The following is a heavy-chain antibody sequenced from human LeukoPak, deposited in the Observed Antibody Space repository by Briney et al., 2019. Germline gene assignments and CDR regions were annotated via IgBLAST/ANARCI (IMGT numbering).Heavy chain of an antibody. V-gene: IGHV3-53*01. D-gene: IGHD1/OR15-1a*01. CDR1: GFTVSRNY. J-gene: IGHJ4*02. Sequence: PGGSLRLSCAASGFTVSRNYMTWVRQAPGKGLEWVSVIYSGGSTYYADSVKGRFTISRDNSKNTLYLQMNSLRAEDTAVYYCAKEDLLAAEQGYFDYWGQGTLVTVSS. CDR2: IYSGGST. CDR3: AKEDLLAAEQGYFDY.